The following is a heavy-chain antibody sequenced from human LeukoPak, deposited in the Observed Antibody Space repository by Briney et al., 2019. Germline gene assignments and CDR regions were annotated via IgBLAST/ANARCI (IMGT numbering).Heavy chain of an antibody. CDR1: GFTFDDYG. D-gene: IGHD6-13*01. CDR2: ISWNSGSI. V-gene: IGHV3-9*03. CDR3: VKANSNWYFDS. Sequence: PGGSLRLSCAASGFTFDDYGMSWVRQAPGKGLEWVSGISWNSGSIDYADSVRGRFTISRDNSKKSLYLQMNSLRAEDMALYYCVKANSNWYFDSWGQGTLVTVSS. J-gene: IGHJ4*02.